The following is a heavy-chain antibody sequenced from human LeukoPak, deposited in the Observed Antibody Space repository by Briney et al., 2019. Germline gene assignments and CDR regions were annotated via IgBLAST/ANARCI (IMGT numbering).Heavy chain of an antibody. J-gene: IGHJ6*04. CDR2: INPNSGGT. CDR3: ARDPPYYYGSGSYQMDV. V-gene: IGHV1-2*02. Sequence: GASVKVSCKASGYTFTGYYMHWVRQAPGQGLEWMGWINPNSGGTNYAQKFQGRVTMTRDTSISTAYMELSRLRSDDTAVYYRARDPPYYYGSGSYQMDVWGKGTTVTVSS. CDR1: GYTFTGYY. D-gene: IGHD3-10*01.